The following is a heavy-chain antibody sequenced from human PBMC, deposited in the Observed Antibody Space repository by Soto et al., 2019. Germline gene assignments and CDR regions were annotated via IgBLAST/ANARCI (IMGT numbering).Heavy chain of an antibody. J-gene: IGHJ4*02. CDR2: ISYDGSNK. Sequence: GGSLRLSCAASGFPFSSYGMHWVRQAPGKGLEWVAVISYDGSNKYYADSVKGRFTISRDNSKNTLYLQMNSLRAEDTAVYYCAKDRGSGYSYGAFDYWGRGTLVTVSS. V-gene: IGHV3-30*18. CDR3: AKDRGSGYSYGAFDY. D-gene: IGHD5-18*01. CDR1: GFPFSSYG.